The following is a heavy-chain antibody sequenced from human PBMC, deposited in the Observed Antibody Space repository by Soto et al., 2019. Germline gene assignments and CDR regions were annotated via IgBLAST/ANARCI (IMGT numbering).Heavy chain of an antibody. V-gene: IGHV1-3*01. CDR3: ALDRGWFGELLIPPWFDP. Sequence: QVQLVQSGAEVKKPGASVKVSCKASGYTFTSYAMHWVRQAPGQRLEWMGWINAGNGNTKYSQKFQGRVTITRDTSASTAYMELSSLRSADTAVYYCALDRGWFGELLIPPWFDPWGQGTLVTVSS. J-gene: IGHJ5*02. CDR1: GYTFTSYA. D-gene: IGHD3-10*01. CDR2: INAGNGNT.